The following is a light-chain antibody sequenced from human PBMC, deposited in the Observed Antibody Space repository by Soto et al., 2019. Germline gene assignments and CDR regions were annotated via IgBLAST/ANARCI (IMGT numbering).Light chain of an antibody. CDR1: QSVSSSD. V-gene: IGKV3-20*01. J-gene: IGKJ2*01. CDR2: GAS. Sequence: EIVLTQSPGTLSLSPGERATLSCRASQSVSSSDLAWYQQKPGQAPRLLIYGASGRATGIPDRFSRSGSGTDFTLTISRLEPEDFAVYYCQQYGSSPRVYTFGQGTKLEIK. CDR3: QQYGSSPRVYT.